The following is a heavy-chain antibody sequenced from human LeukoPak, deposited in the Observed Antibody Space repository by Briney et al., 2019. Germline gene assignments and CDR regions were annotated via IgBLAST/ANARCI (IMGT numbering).Heavy chain of an antibody. V-gene: IGHV1-18*01. CDR1: GYTFTSYD. CDR3: ARDNSVGDIAWWFDP. J-gene: IGHJ5*02. Sequence: ASVKVSCKASGYTFTSYDISWVRQAPGQGLEWMGWISAYNGNTKYAQKLQGRVTMTTDTSTSTAYMELRSLRSDDTAVYYCARDNSVGDIAWWFDPWGQGTLVTVSS. CDR2: ISAYNGNT. D-gene: IGHD3-16*02.